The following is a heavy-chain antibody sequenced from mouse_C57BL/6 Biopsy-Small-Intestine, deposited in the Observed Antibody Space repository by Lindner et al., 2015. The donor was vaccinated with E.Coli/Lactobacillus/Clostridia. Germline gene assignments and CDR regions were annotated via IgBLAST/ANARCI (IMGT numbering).Heavy chain of an antibody. CDR1: GYAFSSSW. J-gene: IGHJ4*01. Sequence: VQLQESGPELVKPGASVKISCKASGYAFSSSWMNWVKQRPGKGLEWIGRIYPGDGDTNYNGKFKGKATLTAGKSSSTAYMQLSSLTSEDSAVYFCARRGSSHAMDYWGQGTSVTVSS. CDR3: ARRGSSHAMDY. CDR2: IYPGDGDT. V-gene: IGHV1-82*01.